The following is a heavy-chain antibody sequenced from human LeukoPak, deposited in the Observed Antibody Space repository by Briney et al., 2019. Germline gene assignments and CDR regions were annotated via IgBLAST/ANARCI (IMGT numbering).Heavy chain of an antibody. Sequence: AGGPLSLSCEPPGLTFRNYWRSGVAQAPGKGRDWVANIKRDGSGKYYVDSVKGRFTISRDNAKNSLYLQLNSLRAEDTAVYYCARVELELDHFDYWGQGTLVSVSS. CDR2: IKRDGSGK. J-gene: IGHJ4*02. CDR3: ARVELELDHFDY. D-gene: IGHD1-7*01. CDR1: GLTFRNYW. V-gene: IGHV3-7*01.